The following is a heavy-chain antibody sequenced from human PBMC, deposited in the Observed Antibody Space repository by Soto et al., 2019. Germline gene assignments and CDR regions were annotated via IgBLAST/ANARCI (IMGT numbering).Heavy chain of an antibody. CDR2: LVGSGDSI. CDR1: GFNFGAYA. D-gene: IGHD2-8*01. V-gene: IGHV3-23*01. J-gene: IGHJ3*02. Sequence: EVQLLESGGGLVQPGGSLRLSCAASGFNFGAYAMSWVRQAPGKGLEWVSGLVGSGDSIFYAASVRGRFTVSRDNSKNTLFLEMNSQRAEDTAVYYCAKDGIANNGVWEALDMWGQGTKVTVSS. CDR3: AKDGIANNGVWEALDM.